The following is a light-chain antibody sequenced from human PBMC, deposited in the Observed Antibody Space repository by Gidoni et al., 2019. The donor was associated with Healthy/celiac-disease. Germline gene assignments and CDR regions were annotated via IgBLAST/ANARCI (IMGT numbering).Light chain of an antibody. CDR2: GAS. V-gene: IGKV3-15*01. J-gene: IGKJ1*01. CDR1: QSVNNN. CDR3: QQYNNWPPWT. Sequence: EIVMTQSPATLSVSPGERATLSCRASQSVNNNLAWYQQKPGQAPRLLIYGASTRATGIPARFSGSGSGTEFTLTISSLQSEDFAVYYCQQYNNWPPWTFXQXTKVEIK.